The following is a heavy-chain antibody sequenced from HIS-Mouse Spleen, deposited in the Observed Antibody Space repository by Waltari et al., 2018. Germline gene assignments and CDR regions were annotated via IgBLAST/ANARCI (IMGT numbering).Heavy chain of an antibody. CDR2: IYYSGIT. CDR1: GGSISSSSYY. J-gene: IGHJ4*02. Sequence: QLQLQESGPGLVKPSETLSLTCTVSGGSISSSSYYWGWIRQPPGKGLEWIGSIYYSGITYYNPSLKSRVTISVDTSKNQFSLKLSSVTAADTAVYYCARDPRWNDGIDYWGQGTLVTVSS. V-gene: IGHV4-39*07. CDR3: ARDPRWNDGIDY. D-gene: IGHD1-1*01.